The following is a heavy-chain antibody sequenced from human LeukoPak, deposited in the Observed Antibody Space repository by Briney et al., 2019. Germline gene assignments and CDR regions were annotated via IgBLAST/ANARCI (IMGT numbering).Heavy chain of an antibody. CDR3: ARPGAVGGHAFDY. CDR1: GYTFTDYS. D-gene: IGHD6-19*01. J-gene: IGHJ4*02. CDR2: ISPNSGGT. V-gene: IGHV1-2*02. Sequence: ASVKVSCKASGYTFTDYSMHWVRQAPGQGLEWMGWISPNSGGTNYAQKFQGRVTMTRDTTISTAYMELSRLRSDDTAVYHCARPGAVGGHAFDYWGQGTLVTVSS.